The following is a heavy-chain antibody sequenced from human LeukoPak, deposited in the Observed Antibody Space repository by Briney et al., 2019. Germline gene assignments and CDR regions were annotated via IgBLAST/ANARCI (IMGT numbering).Heavy chain of an antibody. CDR2: FHPGGDTI. D-gene: IGHD4-23*01. CDR1: GYTFTSQL. J-gene: IGHJ6*02. CDR3: ARQQEVTSDSYYYALDV. Sequence: GASVKVSCKASGYTFTSQLVQWVRQAPGQGLEGRGGFHPGGDTITYSQKFQGRLTLTRDTSSSTAYMDLRSLRSEDTAVYFCARQQEVTSDSYYYALDVWGQGTTVTVSS. V-gene: IGHV1-46*01.